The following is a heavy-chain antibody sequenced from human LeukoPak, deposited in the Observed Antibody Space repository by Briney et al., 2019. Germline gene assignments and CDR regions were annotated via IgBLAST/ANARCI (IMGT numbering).Heavy chain of an antibody. CDR1: GGSFSGYY. V-gene: IGHV4-34*01. D-gene: IGHD4-17*01. Sequence: SETLSLTCAVYGGSFSGYYWSWIRQPPGKGLEWIGEINHSGNTYYNPSLKSRVTISVDTSKNQFSLKLNSVTAADTAVYYCARAGYGDSGFDYWGQGTLVTVSS. J-gene: IGHJ4*02. CDR3: ARAGYGDSGFDY. CDR2: INHSGNT.